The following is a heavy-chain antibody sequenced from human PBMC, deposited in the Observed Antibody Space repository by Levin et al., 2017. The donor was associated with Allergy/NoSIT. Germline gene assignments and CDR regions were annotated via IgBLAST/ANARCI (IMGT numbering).Heavy chain of an antibody. CDR1: GGSISSYY. J-gene: IGHJ4*02. V-gene: IGHV4-59*01. D-gene: IGHD3-3*02. CDR2: IYYSGST. CDR3: AGAFSAFDY. Sequence: ETLSLTCTVSGGSISSYYWSWIRQPPGKGLEWIGYIYYSGSTNYNPSLKSRVTISVDTSKNQFSLKLSSVTAADTAVYYCAGAFSAFDYWGQGTLVTVSS.